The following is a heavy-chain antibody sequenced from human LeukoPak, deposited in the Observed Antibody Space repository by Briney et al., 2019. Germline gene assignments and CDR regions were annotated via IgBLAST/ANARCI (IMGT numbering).Heavy chain of an antibody. CDR2: IYTSGST. V-gene: IGHV4-61*02. CDR1: GGSISSGSYY. D-gene: IGHD3-3*01. Sequence: PSETLSLTCTVSGGSISSGSYYWSWIRQPAGKGLEWIGRIYTSGSTNYNPSLKSRVTISVDTSKNQFSLKLSSVTAADTAVYYCASLYDFWSGYQRAGDAFDIWGQGTMVTVSS. J-gene: IGHJ3*02. CDR3: ASLYDFWSGYQRAGDAFDI.